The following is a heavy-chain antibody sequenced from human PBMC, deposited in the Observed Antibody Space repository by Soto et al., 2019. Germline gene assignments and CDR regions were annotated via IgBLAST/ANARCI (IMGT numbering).Heavy chain of an antibody. CDR2: IYHSGST. J-gene: IGHJ6*02. V-gene: IGHV4-4*02. D-gene: IGHD3-10*01. CDR1: GGSISSSNW. Sequence: QVQLQESGPGLVKPSGTLSLTCAVSGGSISSSNWWSWVRQPPGKGLEWIGEIYHSGSTNYNPSLKSRVTLSVDKSKNQFSLKLSSVTAADTAVYYCARCPPHAGRLNDYGMDVWGQGTTVTVSS. CDR3: ARCPPHAGRLNDYGMDV.